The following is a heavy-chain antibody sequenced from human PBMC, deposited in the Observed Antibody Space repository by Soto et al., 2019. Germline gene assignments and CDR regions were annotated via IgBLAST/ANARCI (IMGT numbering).Heavy chain of an antibody. D-gene: IGHD3-9*01. J-gene: IGHJ5*02. V-gene: IGHV4-30-4*01. CDR2: IYNIGNT. Sequence: QVQLQESGPGLVRPSQTLSLTCSVSGASVSSGDYFWSWIRQAPGQGLEFLGYIYNIGNTHYNPSLKSRLAISLDTSKNQFSLKLNSVTVADTAVYFCVRGGHFDILTGYPFDPWGQGTLVTVSS. CDR1: GASVSSGDYF. CDR3: VRGGHFDILTGYPFDP.